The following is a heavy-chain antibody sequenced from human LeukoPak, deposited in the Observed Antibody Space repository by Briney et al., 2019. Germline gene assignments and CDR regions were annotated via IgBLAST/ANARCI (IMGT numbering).Heavy chain of an antibody. D-gene: IGHD1-20*01. Sequence: SETLSLTCTVSGYSISSGYHWDWIRQPPGKGLEWIGSIHHSGKTYYNPSLKSRVTISVHTSKNQFSLNLNSVTAADTAVYYCARVNWIVDYWGQGTLVTVSS. CDR2: IHHSGKT. CDR3: ARVNWIVDY. V-gene: IGHV4-38-2*02. CDR1: GYSISSGYH. J-gene: IGHJ4*02.